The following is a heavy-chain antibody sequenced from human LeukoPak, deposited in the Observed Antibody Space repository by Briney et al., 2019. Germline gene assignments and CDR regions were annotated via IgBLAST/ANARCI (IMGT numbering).Heavy chain of an antibody. CDR1: GCTFTSYG. D-gene: IGHD6-13*01. J-gene: IGHJ5*02. CDR2: ISAYNGNT. Sequence: ASVKVSCKASGCTFTSYGISWVRQAPGQGLEWMGWISAYNGNTNYARKLQGRVTMTTDTSTSTAYMELRSLRSDDTAVYYCARGFHSSSWYAITSWFDPWGQGTLVTVSS. V-gene: IGHV1-18*01. CDR3: ARGFHSSSWYAITSWFDP.